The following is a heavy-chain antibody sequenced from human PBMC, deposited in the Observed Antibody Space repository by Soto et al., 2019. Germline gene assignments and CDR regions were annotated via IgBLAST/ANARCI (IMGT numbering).Heavy chain of an antibody. J-gene: IGHJ4*02. CDR3: TTGIYYDILTGYHNVAY. D-gene: IGHD3-9*01. V-gene: IGHV3-15*01. CDR2: IKSKTDGGTA. Sequence: GSLRLSCVASGXNFSHPGMTWVRRAAGKGLEVVDRIKSKTDGGTADYAATVKGRPTISRDDSKNTVYLQMNSLKNQDTAVYYCTTGIYYDILTGYHNVAYWGQGALGTVS. CDR1: GXNFSHPG.